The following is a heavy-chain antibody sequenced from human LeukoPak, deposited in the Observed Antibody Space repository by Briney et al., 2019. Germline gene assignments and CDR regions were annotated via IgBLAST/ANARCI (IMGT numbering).Heavy chain of an antibody. V-gene: IGHV3-74*03. CDR1: RFTFSSYY. J-gene: IGHJ4*02. CDR3: ARGIYGDSVAFDH. Sequence: PGGSLRLSCAASRFTFSSYYMHWVRQAPGKGLVWVSRLDGDGSTTKYADSAKGRFTISRDNARNMLYLQMNSPGAEDTAVYYCARGIYGDSVAFDHWGQGTLVTVSS. D-gene: IGHD4-17*01. CDR2: LDGDGSTT.